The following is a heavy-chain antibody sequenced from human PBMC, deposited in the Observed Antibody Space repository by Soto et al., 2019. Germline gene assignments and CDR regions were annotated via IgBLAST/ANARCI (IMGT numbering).Heavy chain of an antibody. J-gene: IGHJ4*02. CDR3: ATSRISIAVAGETEYYFDY. CDR1: GYTLTELS. CDR2: FDPEDGET. Sequence: GASVKVSCKVSGYTLTELSMHWVRQAPGKGLEWMGGFDPEDGETIYAQKFQGRVTMTEDTSTDTAYMELSRLRSDDTAVYYCATSRISIAVAGETEYYFDYWGQGTPVTVSS. D-gene: IGHD6-19*01. V-gene: IGHV1-24*01.